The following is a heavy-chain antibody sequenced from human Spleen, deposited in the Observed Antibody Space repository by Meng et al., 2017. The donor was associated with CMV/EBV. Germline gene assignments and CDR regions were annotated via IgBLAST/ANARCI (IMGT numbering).Heavy chain of an antibody. Sequence: SETLSLTCTVSGGSISSYYWSWIRQPPGKGLEWIGEINHSGSTNYNPSLKSRVTISVDTSKNQFSLKLSSVTAADTAVYYCARAYYYDSFFQHWGQGTLVTVSS. CDR2: INHSGST. D-gene: IGHD3-22*01. CDR1: GGSISSYY. CDR3: ARAYYYDSFFQH. V-gene: IGHV4-34*01. J-gene: IGHJ1*01.